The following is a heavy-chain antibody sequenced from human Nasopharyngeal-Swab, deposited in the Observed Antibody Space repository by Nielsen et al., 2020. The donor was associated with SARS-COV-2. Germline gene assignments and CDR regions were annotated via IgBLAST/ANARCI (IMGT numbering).Heavy chain of an antibody. CDR2: IYHSGST. CDR3: ARAHDYGGNGDAFDI. CDR1: GWSFSGYY. Sequence: SETLSLTCAVDGWSFSGYYWSWIRQPPGKGLEWIGYIYHSGSTYYNPSLKSRVTISVDRSKNQFSLKLSSVTAADTAVYYCARAHDYGGNGDAFDIWGQGTMVTVSS. V-gene: IGHV4-34*01. D-gene: IGHD4-23*01. J-gene: IGHJ3*02.